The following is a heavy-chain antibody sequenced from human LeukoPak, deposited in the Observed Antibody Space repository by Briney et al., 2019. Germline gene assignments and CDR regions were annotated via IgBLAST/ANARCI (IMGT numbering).Heavy chain of an antibody. CDR2: ISGSGVST. CDR1: GFTFSSYA. Sequence: GGSLRLSCAASGFTFSSYAMSWVRQAPGKGLEWVSAISGSGVSTYYADSVKGRFTISRDNSKNTLYLQMNSLRAEDTAVYYCAKDKYCSSTSCYGNWFDPWGQGTLVTVSS. CDR3: AKDKYCSSTSCYGNWFDP. D-gene: IGHD2-2*01. J-gene: IGHJ5*02. V-gene: IGHV3-23*01.